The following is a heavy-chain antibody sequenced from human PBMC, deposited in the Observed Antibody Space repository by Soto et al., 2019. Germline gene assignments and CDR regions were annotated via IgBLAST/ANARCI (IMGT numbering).Heavy chain of an antibody. CDR2: ISGSGDTT. D-gene: IGHD3-22*01. CDR3: AKDRSSGYYYFDY. J-gene: IGHJ4*02. V-gene: IGHV3-23*01. CDR1: GFTFSSYA. Sequence: PGGSLRLSCAASGFTFSSYAMSWVRQAPGKGLEWVSSISGSGDTTYYADSVKGRFTISRDNSKNTLYLQMNSLRAEDTAVYYCAKDRSSGYYYFDYWGQGTLVTVSS.